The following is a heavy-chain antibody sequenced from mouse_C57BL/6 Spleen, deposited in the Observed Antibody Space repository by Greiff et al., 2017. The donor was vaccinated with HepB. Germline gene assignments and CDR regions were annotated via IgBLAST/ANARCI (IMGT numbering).Heavy chain of an antibody. CDR3: ARMARTIN. V-gene: IGHV5-6-3*01. Sequence: DVKLVESGGGLVQPGGSLKLSCAASGFTFSSYGMSWVRQTPDKRLELVATINSNGGSTYYPDSVKGRFTISRDSAKNTLYLQMSSLKSEDTAMYYCARMARTINWGQGTTLTVSS. CDR1: GFTFSSYG. J-gene: IGHJ2*01. CDR2: INSNGGST.